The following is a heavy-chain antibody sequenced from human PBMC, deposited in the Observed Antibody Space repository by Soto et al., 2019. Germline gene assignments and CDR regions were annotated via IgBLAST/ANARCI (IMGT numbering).Heavy chain of an antibody. J-gene: IGHJ4*02. CDR1: GFTFSDYS. CDR2: ISSSGNYI. Sequence: GGPLRLSCATSGFTFSDYSMNWVRQAPGKGLEWVSSISSSGNYIYSADSVKGRFTISRDNTKSSLNLQMNSLRAEDTAVYYCARTGRWLQFEDYWGQGTLVTVSS. V-gene: IGHV3-21*01. D-gene: IGHD5-12*01. CDR3: ARTGRWLQFEDY.